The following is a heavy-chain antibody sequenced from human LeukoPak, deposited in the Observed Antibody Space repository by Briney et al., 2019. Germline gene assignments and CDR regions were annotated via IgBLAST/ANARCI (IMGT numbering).Heavy chain of an antibody. CDR3: ARLTGTTGFDY. CDR1: GFPFSSYW. V-gene: IGHV3-7*01. CDR2: INQDGSDK. J-gene: IGHJ4*02. D-gene: IGHD1-1*01. Sequence: GGSLRLSCAASGFPFSSYWMSWVRQAPGKGLAWVANINQDGSDKYYVDSVKGRFTISRDNAKNSLYLQLNGLRADDTAVYYCARLTGTTGFDYWGQGTLVTVSS.